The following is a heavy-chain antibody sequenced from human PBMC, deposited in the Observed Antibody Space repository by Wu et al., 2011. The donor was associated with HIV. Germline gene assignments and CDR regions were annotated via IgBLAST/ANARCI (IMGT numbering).Heavy chain of an antibody. Sequence: QVQLVQSGAEVKKPGSSVKVSCKASGGIFSSYALIWLRQAPGQGLECVGSIVPRLGAADYTQRFQDRVIITADTSTTTVHMELRSLRSEDTAVYYCARSGEAAEYYYYYMNVWGKGTTVTIS. D-gene: IGHD6-13*01. CDR1: GGIFSSYA. CDR2: IVPRLGAA. CDR3: ARSGEAAEYYYYYMNV. V-gene: IGHV1-69*04. J-gene: IGHJ6*03.